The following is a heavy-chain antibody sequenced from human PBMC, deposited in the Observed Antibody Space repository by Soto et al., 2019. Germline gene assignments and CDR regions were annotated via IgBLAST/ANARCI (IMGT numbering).Heavy chain of an antibody. D-gene: IGHD5-12*01. Sequence: ASVKVSCKASGYTFTSYGISWVRQAPGQGLEWTGWISAYNGNTNYAQKHQGKVTMTTDTSTSTAYMELRSLRSDDTAVYYCARDNTAGYSGDEDYFDYWGQGTLVTVSS. V-gene: IGHV1-18*04. CDR1: GYTFTSYG. CDR3: ARDNTAGYSGDEDYFDY. CDR2: ISAYNGNT. J-gene: IGHJ4*02.